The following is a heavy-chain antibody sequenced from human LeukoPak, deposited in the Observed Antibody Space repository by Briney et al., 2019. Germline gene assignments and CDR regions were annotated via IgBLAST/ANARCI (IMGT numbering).Heavy chain of an antibody. V-gene: IGHV3-21*01. CDR1: GFTFSSYN. D-gene: IGHD6-13*01. CDR2: ISSSRTYI. J-gene: IGHJ4*02. CDR3: ARGLRYSSSWYNFDY. Sequence: GGSLRLSCAASGFTFSSYNMNWVRQAPGKGLEWVSSISSSRTYIYYADSVKGRFTISRDNAKNSLYLQMNSLRDEDTAVYYCARGLRYSSSWYNFDYWGQGTLVTVSS.